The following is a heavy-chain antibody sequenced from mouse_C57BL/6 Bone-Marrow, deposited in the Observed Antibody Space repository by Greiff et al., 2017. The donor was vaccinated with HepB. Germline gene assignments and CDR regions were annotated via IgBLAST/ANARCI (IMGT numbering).Heavy chain of an antibody. J-gene: IGHJ2*01. Sequence: DVKLVESGGGLVKPGGSLKLSCAASGFTFSDYGMHWVRQAPEKGLEWVAYISSGSSTIYYAETVKGRFTISRDNAKNTLFLQMTSLRSEDTAMYYCANLLLRDWGQGTTLTVSS. CDR3: ANLLLRD. CDR2: ISSGSSTI. D-gene: IGHD1-1*01. CDR1: GFTFSDYG. V-gene: IGHV5-17*01.